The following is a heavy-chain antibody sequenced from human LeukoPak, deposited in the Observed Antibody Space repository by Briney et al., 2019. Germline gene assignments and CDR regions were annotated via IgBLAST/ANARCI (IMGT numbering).Heavy chain of an antibody. Sequence: GASVKVSCKASGYTFISYAISWVRQAPGQGLEWMGWISGYNGNTNYAQKVRGRVTMTQDTSTSTAYMELRSLRSDDTAVYYCARQVPRDIVVVPARPFDPWGQGTLVTVSS. D-gene: IGHD2-2*01. CDR2: ISGYNGNT. J-gene: IGHJ5*02. V-gene: IGHV1-18*01. CDR1: GYTFISYA. CDR3: ARQVPRDIVVVPARPFDP.